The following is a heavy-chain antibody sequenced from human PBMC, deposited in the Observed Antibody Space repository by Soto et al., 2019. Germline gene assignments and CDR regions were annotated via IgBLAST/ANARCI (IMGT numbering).Heavy chain of an antibody. CDR2: IHSSGNL. CDR3: ARDVGKNY. CDR1: GASVSSYY. J-gene: IGHJ4*02. D-gene: IGHD3-10*01. Sequence: SETLSLTCTVSGASVSSYYWSWFRQPVGKGLEWIGRIHSSGNLNYNPSLESRVTMSLDTSKNQFSLRLTSVTAADTALYLCARDVGKNYWGQGIPVPVSS. V-gene: IGHV4-4*07.